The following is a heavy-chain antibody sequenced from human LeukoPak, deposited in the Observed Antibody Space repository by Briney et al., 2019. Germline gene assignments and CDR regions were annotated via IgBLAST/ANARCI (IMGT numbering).Heavy chain of an antibody. V-gene: IGHV3-7*01. CDR1: GFTFSGHW. CDR3: AKGFSYDSALDY. Sequence: GGSLRLSCAASGFTFSGHWMSWVRQAPGKGLEWVANINQGGSDKYYVDSVKGRFTISRDNANNLLYLQMNSLRGEDTAVYYCAKGFSYDSALDYWGQGTLVTVSS. J-gene: IGHJ4*02. CDR2: INQGGSDK. D-gene: IGHD3-22*01.